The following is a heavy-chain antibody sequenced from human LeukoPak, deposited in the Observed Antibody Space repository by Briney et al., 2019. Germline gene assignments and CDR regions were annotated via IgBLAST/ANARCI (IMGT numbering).Heavy chain of an antibody. CDR1: GGTFSSYA. V-gene: IGHV1-2*02. J-gene: IGHJ4*02. D-gene: IGHD4-23*01. Sequence: GASVKVSCKASGGTFSSYAISWVRQAPGQGLEWMGWINPNSGGTNYAQKFQGRVTMTRDTSISTAYMELSRLRSDDTAVYYCASLFDSGNGPWGQGTLVTVSS. CDR3: ASLFDSGNGP. CDR2: INPNSGGT.